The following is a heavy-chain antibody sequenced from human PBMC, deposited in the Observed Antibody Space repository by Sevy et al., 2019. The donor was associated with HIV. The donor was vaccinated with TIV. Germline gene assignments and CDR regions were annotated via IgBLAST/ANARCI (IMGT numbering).Heavy chain of an antibody. Sequence: GGSLRLSCVGFGFTSSDYYMSWIRQAPGKGLEWVSYISGSGSTIDYADSVKGRFTISRDNAKNSLYLKMNSLRAEDTAVYYCAREKRQDYYYYGMDVWSQGTTVTVSS. CDR1: GFTSSDYY. CDR2: ISGSGSTI. D-gene: IGHD1-1*01. J-gene: IGHJ6*02. V-gene: IGHV3-11*01. CDR3: AREKRQDYYYYGMDV.